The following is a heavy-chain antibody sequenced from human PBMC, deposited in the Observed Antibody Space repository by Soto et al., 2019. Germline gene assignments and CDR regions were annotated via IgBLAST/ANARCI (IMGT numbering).Heavy chain of an antibody. J-gene: IGHJ5*02. CDR2: ISDSGGGT. CDR1: GFIFSSYA. Sequence: EVQLSESGGDLVQPGGSLRLSCEASGFIFSSYAMNWVRQAPGKGLQWVSSISDSGGGTFYADSVKGRFTISRDNSKNTLYLQMNSLTADDTATYYCACDRGINWFDPWGQGTLVTVSS. CDR3: ACDRGINWFDP. D-gene: IGHD3-10*01. V-gene: IGHV3-23*01.